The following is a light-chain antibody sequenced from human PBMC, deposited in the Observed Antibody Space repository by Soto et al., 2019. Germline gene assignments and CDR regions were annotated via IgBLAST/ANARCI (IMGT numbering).Light chain of an antibody. V-gene: IGLV2-14*01. Sequence: QSALTQPASVSGSPGQSITISCAGTMRDVGAYNLVSWYQQHPGRAPQLIIYEVRNRPSGISFRFSGSKSGNTASLTISGPQAEDEADYYCSSYTSKSSLIFGGGTKVTV. CDR3: SSYTSKSSLI. CDR2: EVR. J-gene: IGLJ2*01. CDR1: MRDVGAYNL.